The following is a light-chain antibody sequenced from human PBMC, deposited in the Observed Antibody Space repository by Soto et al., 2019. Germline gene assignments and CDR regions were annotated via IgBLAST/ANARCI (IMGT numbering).Light chain of an antibody. Sequence: EIVVTQSPGNLSLSPGERVTISCRDSQSIINNKLDWHQQKPGEAPRLLIYDESNRVTGIPDKFSGSGSGKDVTLTINRLEPEDFAVYSCHQYGPSPPLTFGPGNKVEI. CDR2: DES. CDR1: QSIINNK. CDR3: HQYGPSPPLT. V-gene: IGKV3-20*01. J-gene: IGKJ3*01.